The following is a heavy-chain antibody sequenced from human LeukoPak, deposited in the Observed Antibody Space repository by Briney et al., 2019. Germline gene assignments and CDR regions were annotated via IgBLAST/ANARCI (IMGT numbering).Heavy chain of an antibody. J-gene: IGHJ3*02. Sequence: PGGSLGLSCAASEVTVTNNYMSWVRQAPGKGLQWVSVIYPGGNIYYADSVKGRFNISRDNSKNTLSLQMNSLTADDTAVYYCVRGPRYYDDSGFHYGVFDMWGQRTLVTVSS. CDR3: VRGPRYYDDSGFHYGVFDM. D-gene: IGHD3-22*01. CDR1: EVTVTNNY. CDR2: IYPGGNI. V-gene: IGHV3-53*01.